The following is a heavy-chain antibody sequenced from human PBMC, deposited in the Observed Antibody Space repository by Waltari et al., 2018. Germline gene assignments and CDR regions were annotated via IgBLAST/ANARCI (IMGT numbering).Heavy chain of an antibody. Sequence: EVQLLESGGGLVQPGGSLRLSCAASGFTFSSYAMSWVRQAPGKGLEWVSAISGSGGSTYYADAVKGRCTISRDNSKNTLYLQMNSLRAEDTAVYYCAKAAVGATEPYYFDYWGQGTLVTVSS. CDR1: GFTFSSYA. J-gene: IGHJ4*02. CDR2: ISGSGGST. V-gene: IGHV3-23*01. D-gene: IGHD1-26*01. CDR3: AKAAVGATEPYYFDY.